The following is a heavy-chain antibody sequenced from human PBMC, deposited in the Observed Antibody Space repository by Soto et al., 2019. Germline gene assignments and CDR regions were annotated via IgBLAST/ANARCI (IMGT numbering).Heavy chain of an antibody. Sequence: ASVTVSCKASGYTFTIYDINWVRQATGQGLERMGWMNPNSGNTGYAQKFQGRVTMTRNTSISTAYMELSSLRSEDTAVYYCARGWVGELSLSDYWGQGTLVTVSS. J-gene: IGHJ4*02. V-gene: IGHV1-8*01. D-gene: IGHD3-16*02. CDR3: ARGWVGELSLSDY. CDR2: MNPNSGNT. CDR1: GYTFTIYD.